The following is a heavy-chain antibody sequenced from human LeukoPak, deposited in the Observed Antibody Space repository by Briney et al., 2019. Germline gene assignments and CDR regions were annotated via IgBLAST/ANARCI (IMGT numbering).Heavy chain of an antibody. CDR1: GYTFTAHY. D-gene: IGHD7-27*01. Sequence: GASVKVSCKASGYTFTAHYLHWVRQAPGQGLEWMGWINPNSGETKYAQDFQGRVSLTRDTSSSTAYMEMSRLTSDDSAMYHCARETGGHDYWGQGTLVTVSS. J-gene: IGHJ4*02. V-gene: IGHV1-2*02. CDR3: ARETGGHDY. CDR2: INPNSGET.